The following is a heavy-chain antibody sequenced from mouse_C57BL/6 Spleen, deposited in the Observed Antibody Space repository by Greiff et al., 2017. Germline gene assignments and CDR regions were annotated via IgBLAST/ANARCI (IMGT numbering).Heavy chain of an antibody. CDR2: IHPNSGST. D-gene: IGHD2-1*01. Sequence: QVQLKQPGAELVKPGASVKLSCKASGYTFTSYWMHWVKQRPGQGLEWIGMIHPNSGSTNYNEKFKSKATLTVDKSSSTAYMQLSSLTSEDSAVYYCARVGVNWYFDVWGTGTTVTVSS. J-gene: IGHJ1*03. CDR3: ARVGVNWYFDV. V-gene: IGHV1-64*01. CDR1: GYTFTSYW.